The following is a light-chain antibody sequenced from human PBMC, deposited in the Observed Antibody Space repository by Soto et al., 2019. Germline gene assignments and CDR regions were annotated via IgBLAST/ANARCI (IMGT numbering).Light chain of an antibody. J-gene: IGLJ2*01. Sequence: QSVLTQPPSVSGAPGQRVTISCSGSSSNIGADYDVHWYQQIPGTAPKLLIYGNINRPSGVPDRFSASKSGTSASLAITGLQAEDEAGYYCQSYDSSLSGVVFGGGTKLTVL. CDR1: SSNIGADYD. CDR3: QSYDSSLSGVV. CDR2: GNI. V-gene: IGLV1-40*01.